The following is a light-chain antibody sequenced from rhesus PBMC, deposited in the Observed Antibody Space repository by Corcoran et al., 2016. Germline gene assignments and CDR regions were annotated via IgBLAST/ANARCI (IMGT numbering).Light chain of an antibody. CDR1: QGISSY. J-gene: IGKJ3*01. Sequence: DIQMTQSPSSLSASVGDTVTITCRASQGISSYLNWFQQKPGKAPKLLIYDAYSLESGVPSRFSGSGFGTDFTLTISSLQPEDFAAYYCLQHNSYPFTFGPGTKLDIK. V-gene: IGKV1-28*03. CDR3: LQHNSYPFT. CDR2: DAY.